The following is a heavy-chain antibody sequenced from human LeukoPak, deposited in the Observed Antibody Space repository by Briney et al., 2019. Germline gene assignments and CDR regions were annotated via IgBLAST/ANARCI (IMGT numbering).Heavy chain of an antibody. CDR2: IFYSGTT. V-gene: IGHV4-59*01. CDR3: ARGGWNKFDY. CDR1: VGFISSYY. J-gene: IGHJ4*02. D-gene: IGHD3-22*01. Sequence: SETLSLICTVSVGFISSYYWSWIRQPPGKGLEWIGFIFYSGTTNYNPSLKSRVTISVDTSKNQFSLKLSSVTAADTAVYYCARGGWNKFDYWGQGTLVTVSS.